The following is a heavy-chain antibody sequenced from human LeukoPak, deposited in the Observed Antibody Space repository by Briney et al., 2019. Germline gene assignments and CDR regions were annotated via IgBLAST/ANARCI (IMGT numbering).Heavy chain of an antibody. CDR1: GGSISSGSYY. Sequence: SQTLSLTCTVSGGSISSGSYYWSWLRQPAGKGLEWIGRIYTSGSTNYNPSLKSRVTISVDTSKNQFSLKLSSVTAADTAVYYCARALSPYDLGYYFDYWGQGTLVTVPS. D-gene: IGHD2-8*01. J-gene: IGHJ4*02. CDR2: IYTSGST. V-gene: IGHV4-61*02. CDR3: ARALSPYDLGYYFDY.